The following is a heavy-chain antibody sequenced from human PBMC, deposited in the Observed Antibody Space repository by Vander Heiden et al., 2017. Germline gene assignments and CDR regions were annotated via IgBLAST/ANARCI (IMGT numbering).Heavy chain of an antibody. CDR1: GFTFSSYG. CDR2: IWYDGSNK. J-gene: IGHJ2*01. V-gene: IGHV3-33*01. D-gene: IGHD3-22*01. Sequence: QVQLVESGGGVAQPGRSLRLSCAASGFTFSSYGMHWVRQAPGKGLEWVAVIWYDGSNKYYAESVKGRFTISRDNSKNTLYLQMNSLRAEDTAVYYCARVGYYDYWYFDLWGRGTLVTVSS. CDR3: ARVGYYDYWYFDL.